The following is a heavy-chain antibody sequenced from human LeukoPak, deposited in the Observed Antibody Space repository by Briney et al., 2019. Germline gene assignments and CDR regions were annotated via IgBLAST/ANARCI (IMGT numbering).Heavy chain of an antibody. Sequence: PSETLSLTCTVSGGSISSSSYYWGWIRQPPGKGLEWIGSIYYSGSTYYNPSLKSRVTISVDTPKNQFSLKLSSVTAADTAVYYCARSDSSGSDYWGQGTLVTVSS. D-gene: IGHD6-19*01. CDR3: ARSDSSGSDY. J-gene: IGHJ4*02. CDR2: IYYSGST. CDR1: GGSISSSSYY. V-gene: IGHV4-39*01.